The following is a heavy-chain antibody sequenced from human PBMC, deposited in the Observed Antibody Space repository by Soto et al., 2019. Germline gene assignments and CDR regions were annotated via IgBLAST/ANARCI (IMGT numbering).Heavy chain of an antibody. Sequence: VQLQQSGPGLVKPSQTLSLTCAISGDSVSSNHATWDWIRQSPSRGLEWLGRTYYRSKWYYDYALSVNXRXTXNXXTSNNQLSLQLNSVPPDDTAVYYCVRLIGNSWLDSWGQGTLVTVSS. J-gene: IGHJ5*01. CDR3: VRLIGNSWLDS. D-gene: IGHD3-16*01. CDR1: GDSVSSNHAT. V-gene: IGHV6-1*01. CDR2: TYYRSKWYY.